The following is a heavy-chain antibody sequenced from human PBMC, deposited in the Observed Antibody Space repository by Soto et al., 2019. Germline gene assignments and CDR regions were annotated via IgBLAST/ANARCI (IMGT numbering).Heavy chain of an antibody. CDR1: GYTFTGYY. CDR3: ARVRGGGSFAYYGMDV. CDR2: INPNSGGT. D-gene: IGHD2-15*01. J-gene: IGHJ6*02. V-gene: IGHV1-2*04. Sequence: QVQLVQSGAEVKKPGASVKVSCKASGYTFTGYYVHWLRQAPGQGLEWMGWINPNSGGTNYAQKFQGWVTMTRDTSFSTAYMELSRLRSDDTAVYYCARVRGGGSFAYYGMDVWGQGTTVTVSS.